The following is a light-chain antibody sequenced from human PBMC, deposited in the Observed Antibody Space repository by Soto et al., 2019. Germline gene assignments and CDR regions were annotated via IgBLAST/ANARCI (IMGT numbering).Light chain of an antibody. CDR2: GAS. V-gene: IGKV3-15*01. Sequence: EIVMTQSPATLSVSPGERATLSCRASQSVSSNLAWYQQKPGQAPRLLIYGASTRATGIPARFSGSGSGIEFTLTISSLQSEDFAVYYCQQYNKWPPYTFGQGTKLEIK. CDR1: QSVSSN. J-gene: IGKJ2*01. CDR3: QQYNKWPPYT.